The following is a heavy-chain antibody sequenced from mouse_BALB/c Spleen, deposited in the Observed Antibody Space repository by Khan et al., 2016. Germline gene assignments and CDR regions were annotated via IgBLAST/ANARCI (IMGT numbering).Heavy chain of an antibody. D-gene: IGHD2-1*01. CDR1: GYTFTTYT. CDR3: ARDLLWYAMDY. CDR2: IDPYHGNT. Sequence: VQLQQSGPELAKPGASVKVSCKASGYTFTTYTMSGVKQSHGMNIEWIGYIDPYHGNTTYNQKFKGKAKLTVDKSSRTGYMHPKSLASDDSAVYYCARDLLWYAMDYWGQGTSVTVS. V-gene: IGHV1S135*01. J-gene: IGHJ4*01.